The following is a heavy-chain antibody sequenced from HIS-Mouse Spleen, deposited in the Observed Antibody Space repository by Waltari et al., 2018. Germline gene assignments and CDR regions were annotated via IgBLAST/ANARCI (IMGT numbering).Heavy chain of an antibody. D-gene: IGHD6-13*01. Sequence: QLQLQESCPGLVKPSETLSPTCAVSCGSISRSSYYWGWIRQPPGKGLEWIGSIYYSGSTYYNPSLKSRVTISVDTSKSQFSLKLSSVTAADTAVYYCAREIPYSSSWYDWYFDLWGRGTLVTVSS. CDR3: AREIPYSSSWYDWYFDL. CDR2: IYYSGST. J-gene: IGHJ2*01. CDR1: CGSISRSSYY. V-gene: IGHV4-39*07.